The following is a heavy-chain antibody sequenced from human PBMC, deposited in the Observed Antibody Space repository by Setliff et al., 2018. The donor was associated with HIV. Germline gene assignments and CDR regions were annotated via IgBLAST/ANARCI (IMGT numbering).Heavy chain of an antibody. Sequence: TLSLTCSVSGGSLSPYYWTWIRQPAGKGLEWLGRIYPTGSTIHNPSLRSRVTMSVDTSKNQFSLNLSSVTAADTAMYYCARVFPPIRGAPFGTPPGAFDVWGQGTMVTVSS. V-gene: IGHV4-4*07. CDR3: ARVFPPIRGAPFGTPPGAFDV. CDR1: GGSLSPYY. D-gene: IGHD2-15*01. CDR2: IYPTGST. J-gene: IGHJ3*01.